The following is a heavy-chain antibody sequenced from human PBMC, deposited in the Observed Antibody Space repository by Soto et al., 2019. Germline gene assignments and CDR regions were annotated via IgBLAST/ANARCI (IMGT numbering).Heavy chain of an antibody. J-gene: IGHJ6*02. D-gene: IGHD2-21*01. Sequence: QVQLVQSGPEVKKPGSSVKVSCKASGGTFSSDGISWVRQAPGQGLEWMGGVIPIFGAANYAQRFQGRVTITADKSTSTGYMELSSLRSEDTAVYYCATKGRQLSYSYYGLDVWGQGTTVIVSS. V-gene: IGHV1-69*06. CDR1: GGTFSSDG. CDR2: VIPIFGAA. CDR3: ATKGRQLSYSYYGLDV.